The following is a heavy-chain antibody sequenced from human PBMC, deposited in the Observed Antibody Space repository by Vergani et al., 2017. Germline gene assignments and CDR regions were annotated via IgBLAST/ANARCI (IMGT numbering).Heavy chain of an antibody. CDR2: IIPIFGTA. Sequence: QVQLVQSGAEVKKPGSSVKVSCKASGGTFSSYAISWVRQAPGQGLEWMGRIIPIFGTANYAQKFQGRVTITADESTSTAYMELSSLRSEDTAVYYCARDSSGWSNYYYYGMDVWGQGTTVTVSS. J-gene: IGHJ6*02. CDR3: ARDSSGWSNYYYYGMDV. V-gene: IGHV1-69*18. CDR1: GGTFSSYA. D-gene: IGHD6-19*01.